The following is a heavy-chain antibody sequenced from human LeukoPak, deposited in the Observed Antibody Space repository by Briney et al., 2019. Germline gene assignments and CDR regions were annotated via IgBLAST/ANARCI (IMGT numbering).Heavy chain of an antibody. CDR2: IYSGGST. CDR1: GFTFSSYA. Sequence: GGSLRLSCAASGFTFSSYAMSWVRQAPGKGLEWVSIIYSGGSTYYADSVKGRFTISRDNSKNTLYLQMNSLRAEDTAVYYCARHLSGDDIWGQGTMVTVSS. D-gene: IGHD4-17*01. J-gene: IGHJ3*02. CDR3: ARHLSGDDI. V-gene: IGHV3-66*04.